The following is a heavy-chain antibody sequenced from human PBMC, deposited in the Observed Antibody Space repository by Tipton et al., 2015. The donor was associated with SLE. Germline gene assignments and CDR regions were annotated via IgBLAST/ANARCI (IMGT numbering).Heavy chain of an antibody. CDR2: MSSSGGVS. Sequence: GSLRLSCAASGFTFSRNAMTWVRQAPGKGLEWVSGMSSSGGVSSYADSVKGRFTIFRDNSRNTLLLEMNGLRADDTAVYYCVKAFPYDSANNWGQGTLVTVSS. CDR3: VKAFPYDSANN. D-gene: IGHD5-12*01. V-gene: IGHV3-23*01. CDR1: GFTFSRNA. J-gene: IGHJ4*02.